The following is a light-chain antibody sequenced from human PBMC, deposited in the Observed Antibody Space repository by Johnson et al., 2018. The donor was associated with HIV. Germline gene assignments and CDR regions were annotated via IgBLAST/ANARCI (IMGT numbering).Light chain of an antibody. CDR2: DNN. J-gene: IGLJ1*01. V-gene: IGLV1-51*01. CDR3: GAWDSSLSASYV. Sequence: QSVLTQPPSVSAAPGQKVTISCSGSSSNIGSNFVSWYQQLPGKAPKLLIYDNNKRPLGIPDRFSGSKSGTSATLGITGLQTGDEADYYCGAWDSSLSASYVFGTGTKFTVL. CDR1: SSNIGSNF.